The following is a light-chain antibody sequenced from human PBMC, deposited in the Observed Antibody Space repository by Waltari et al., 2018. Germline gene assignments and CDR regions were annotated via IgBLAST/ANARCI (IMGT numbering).Light chain of an antibody. V-gene: IGLV2-18*02. CDR3: NSYTGSNTLV. CDR1: SSDVGSYNR. CDR2: EFR. J-gene: IGLJ2*01. Sequence: QSALTQPPSVSGSPGQSVTISCTGTSSDVGSYNRVSWYQQPPGTAPKLMIYEFRNRPSGVPDRFSGSKSCNTASLTISGLQAEDEADYYCNSYTGSNTLVFGGGTKLTVL.